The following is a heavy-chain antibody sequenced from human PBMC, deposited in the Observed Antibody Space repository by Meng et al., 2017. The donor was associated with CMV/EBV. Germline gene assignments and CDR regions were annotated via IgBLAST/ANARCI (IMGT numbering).Heavy chain of an antibody. CDR3: AKDAHIVVVPAALYY. J-gene: IGHJ4*02. V-gene: IGHV3-48*03. Sequence: GESLKISCAASGFTFSSYEMNWVRQAPGKGLEWVSYISSSGSTTYYADSVKGRFTISRDNSKNTLYLQMNSLRAEDTAVYYCAKDAHIVVVPAALYYWGQGTLVTVSS. CDR2: ISSSGSTT. CDR1: GFTFSSYE. D-gene: IGHD2-2*01.